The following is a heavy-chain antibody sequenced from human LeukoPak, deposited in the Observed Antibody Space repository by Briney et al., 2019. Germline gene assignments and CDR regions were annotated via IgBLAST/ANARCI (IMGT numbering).Heavy chain of an antibody. V-gene: IGHV3-30*04. CDR2: ISYDGSNK. CDR3: ARDGAYYDILTGYYIQGYYFDY. CDR1: GFTFSSYA. D-gene: IGHD3-9*01. Sequence: GRSLRLSCAASGFTFSSYAMHWVRQAPGKGLEWVAVISYDGSNKYYADSVKGRFTISRDNSKNTLYLQMNSLRAEDTAVYYCARDGAYYDILTGYYIQGYYFDYWGQGTLVTVSS. J-gene: IGHJ4*02.